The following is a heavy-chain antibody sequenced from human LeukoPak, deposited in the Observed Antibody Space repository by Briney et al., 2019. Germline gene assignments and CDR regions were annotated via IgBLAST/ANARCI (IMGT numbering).Heavy chain of an antibody. D-gene: IGHD2-2*02. CDR2: INPSGGST. Sequence: ASVKVSCKASGYTFISYYMHWVRQAPGQGLEWMGIINPSGGSTSYAQKFQGRVTMTRDMSTSTVYMELSSLRSEDTAVYYCARDTGYCSSTSCYNAGFDPWGQGTLVTVSS. CDR3: ARDTGYCSSTSCYNAGFDP. CDR1: GYTFISYY. V-gene: IGHV1-46*01. J-gene: IGHJ5*02.